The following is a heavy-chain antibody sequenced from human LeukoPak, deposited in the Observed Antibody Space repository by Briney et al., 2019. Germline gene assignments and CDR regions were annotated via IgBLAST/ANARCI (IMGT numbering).Heavy chain of an antibody. Sequence: KPSETLSLTCAVYGGSFSGYYWSWIRQPPGKGLEWIGSIYYSGSTYYNPSLKSRVTISVDTSKNQFSLKLSSVTAADTAVYYCARHSSSYYGTGFDYWGQGTLVTVSS. CDR2: IYYSGST. CDR3: ARHSSSYYGTGFDY. CDR1: GGSFSGYY. D-gene: IGHD1-26*01. J-gene: IGHJ4*02. V-gene: IGHV4-34*01.